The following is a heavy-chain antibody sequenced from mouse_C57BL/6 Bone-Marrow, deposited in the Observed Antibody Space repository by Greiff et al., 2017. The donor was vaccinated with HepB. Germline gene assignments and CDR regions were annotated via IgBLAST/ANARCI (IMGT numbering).Heavy chain of an antibody. Sequence: EVKVVESGAELVRPGASVKLSCTASGFNIKDDYMHWVKQRPEQGLEWIGWIDPENGDTEYASKFQGKATITADTSSNTAYLQLSSLTSEDTAVYYCTTDDYDSYWGQGTLVTVSA. CDR1: GFNIKDDY. J-gene: IGHJ3*01. CDR3: TTDDYDSY. V-gene: IGHV14-4*01. CDR2: IDPENGDT. D-gene: IGHD2-4*01.